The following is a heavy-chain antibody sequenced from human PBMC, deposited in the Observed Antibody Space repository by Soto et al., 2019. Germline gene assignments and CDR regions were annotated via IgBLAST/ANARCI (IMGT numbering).Heavy chain of an antibody. Sequence: GGSLRLSCAASGFTFSSAWMSWVRQAPGKGLEWVGRIKSKTDGGTTDYAAPVKGRFTISRDDSKNTLYLQMNSLKTEDTAVYYCTTSPRIAVAGYFDYWGQGTLVTVSS. CDR1: GFTFSSAW. D-gene: IGHD6-19*01. V-gene: IGHV3-15*01. CDR3: TTSPRIAVAGYFDY. CDR2: IKSKTDGGTT. J-gene: IGHJ4*02.